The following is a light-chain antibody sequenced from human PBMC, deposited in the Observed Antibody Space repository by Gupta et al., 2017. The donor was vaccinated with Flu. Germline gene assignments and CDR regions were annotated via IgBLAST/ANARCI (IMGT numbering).Light chain of an antibody. CDR1: QGIRSF. Sequence: DIQLTQSPSFLSASVGDRVTITCRASQGIRSFLAWYQQKPGKAPNLLIYSASTLQSGVPSRFSGRGSGTEFTLTSSSLQPEDFATYYWQQLNSLFTFGHGTKVDFK. J-gene: IGKJ3*01. CDR3: QQLNSLFT. CDR2: SAS. V-gene: IGKV1-9*01.